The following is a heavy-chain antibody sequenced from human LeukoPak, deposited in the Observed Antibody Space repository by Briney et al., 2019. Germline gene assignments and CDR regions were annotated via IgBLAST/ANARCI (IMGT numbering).Heavy chain of an antibody. CDR3: ARGARIYCTNGVCFLQIPPGELDV. J-gene: IGHJ6*04. CDR1: GYTFTSYD. V-gene: IGHV1-8*01. CDR2: MNPNSGNT. D-gene: IGHD2-8*01. Sequence: ASVKVSCKASGYTFTSYDINWVRQATGQGLEWMGWMNPNSGNTGYAQKFQDRVTMTRNTSISTAYMELSSLRSEDTAVYYCARGARIYCTNGVCFLQIPPGELDVWGKGTTVTVSS.